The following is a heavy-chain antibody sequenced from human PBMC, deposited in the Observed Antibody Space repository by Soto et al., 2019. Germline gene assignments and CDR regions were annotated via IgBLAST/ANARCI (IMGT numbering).Heavy chain of an antibody. V-gene: IGHV3-30*18. CDR1: GFTFSDYA. CDR3: ANGGRQWLVTSGLNY. Sequence: VQLVESGGGVVQPGRSLRLSCAASGFTFSDYAMHWVRQAPGKGLEWVAVVSHDGRNTHYADSGKGRFTISRDSSQKTVSLEMTSLRAEDTAVYYCANGGRQWLVTSGLNYWGQGALVTVSS. CDR2: VSHDGRNT. J-gene: IGHJ4*02. D-gene: IGHD6-19*01.